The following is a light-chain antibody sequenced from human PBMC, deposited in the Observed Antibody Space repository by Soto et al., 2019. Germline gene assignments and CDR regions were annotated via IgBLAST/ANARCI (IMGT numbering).Light chain of an antibody. CDR2: DAS. CDR3: QQYNNYPLT. J-gene: IGKJ1*01. V-gene: IGKV1-5*01. Sequence: DIQMTQSPSTLSASVGDRVTITCRASQSISSWLAWYQQKPGKAPKVLIYDASSLESGVPSRFSGSVSGTEFTLTFSSLQPDDFATYYCQQYNNYPLTFGQGTKVETK. CDR1: QSISSW.